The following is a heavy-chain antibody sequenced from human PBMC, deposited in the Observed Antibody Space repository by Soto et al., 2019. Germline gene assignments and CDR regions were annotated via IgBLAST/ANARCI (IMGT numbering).Heavy chain of an antibody. D-gene: IGHD4-17*01. V-gene: IGHV3-23*01. CDR3: ATSYYCDYDYRLLFDN. CDR2: ISGSGSST. CDR1: GFPFSGYA. Sequence: EVQLLESGGGLVQPGGSLRLSCAASGFPFSGYAINWVRQAPGKGLEWVSIISGSGSSTNYADSVKGWFTISRDNARDTVYLQINSMRSEDTAVYYCATSYYCDYDYRLLFDNWGQGTLVTVSS. J-gene: IGHJ4*02.